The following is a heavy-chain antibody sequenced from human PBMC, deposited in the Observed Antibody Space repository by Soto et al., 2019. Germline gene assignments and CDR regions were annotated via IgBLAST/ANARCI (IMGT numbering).Heavy chain of an antibody. CDR2: ISSSSSYI. J-gene: IGHJ5*02. V-gene: IGHV3-21*01. CDR3: ARERASSLKFDP. D-gene: IGHD6-19*01. CDR1: GFTFSSYS. Sequence: GGSLRLSCAASGFTFSSYSMNWVRQAPGKGLEWVSSISSSSSYIYYADSVKGRFTISRDNAKNSLYLQMNSLRAEDTAVYYCARERASSLKFDPWGQGTLVTVSS.